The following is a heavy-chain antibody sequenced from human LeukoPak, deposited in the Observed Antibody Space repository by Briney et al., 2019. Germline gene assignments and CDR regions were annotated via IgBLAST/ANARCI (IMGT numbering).Heavy chain of an antibody. CDR3: ARLIMVRGVRRDY. Sequence: SETLSLTCAVSGGSFSGYYWSWIRQPPGKGLEWIGEINHSGSTNYNPSLKSRVTISVDTSKNQFSLKLSSVTAADTAVYYCARLIMVRGVRRDYWGQGTLVTVSS. CDR2: INHSGST. CDR1: GGSFSGYY. D-gene: IGHD3-10*01. J-gene: IGHJ4*02. V-gene: IGHV4-34*01.